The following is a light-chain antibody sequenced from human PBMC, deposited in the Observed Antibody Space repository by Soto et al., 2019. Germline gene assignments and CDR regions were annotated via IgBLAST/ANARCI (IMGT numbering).Light chain of an antibody. CDR1: QTINKY. CDR2: AAS. Sequence: DIHLTQSPSSLSASVGDSVTITCRSSQTINKYLNWYQHRPGKAPKLVIYAASSLQTGVPTRFSGAAAGTFFTLTISNLQLADVASYYCQQSYGSPGAFGRGPKVEI. V-gene: IGKV1-39*01. CDR3: QQSYGSPGA. J-gene: IGKJ1*01.